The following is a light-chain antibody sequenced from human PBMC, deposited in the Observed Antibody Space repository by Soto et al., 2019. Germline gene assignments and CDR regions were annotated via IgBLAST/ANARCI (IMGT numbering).Light chain of an antibody. CDR2: GAS. V-gene: IGKV3-20*01. CDR1: QSVSSSS. CDR3: LQFDISPLYT. Sequence: EIVLTQSPGTLSLSPGERATLSCRASQSVSSSSLTWYQQKPGQAPRLLIYGASTRATGIPDRFSGSGSGKDFSLTISRLEPEDFAVYYCLQFDISPLYTFGQGTKVDIK. J-gene: IGKJ2*01.